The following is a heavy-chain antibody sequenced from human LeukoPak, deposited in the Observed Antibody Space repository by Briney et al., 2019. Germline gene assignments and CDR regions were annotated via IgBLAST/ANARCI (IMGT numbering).Heavy chain of an antibody. J-gene: IGHJ4*02. CDR3: ARARRIDY. CDR1: GFTVSSYA. V-gene: IGHV3-30-3*01. Sequence: GGPLRLSCAASGFTVSSYAMHWVRQAPGKGLEWVAVISYDGSNKYYADSVKGRFTISRDNSKNTLYLQMNSLRAEDTAVYYCARARRIDYWGQGTLVTVSS. CDR2: ISYDGSNK.